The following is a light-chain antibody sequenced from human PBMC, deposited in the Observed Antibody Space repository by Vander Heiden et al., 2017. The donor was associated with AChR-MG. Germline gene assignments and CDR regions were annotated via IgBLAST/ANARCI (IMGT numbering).Light chain of an antibody. J-gene: IGKJ1*01. CDR2: DTS. Sequence: EIVFTHSPGTLSLSPGERATLSCRASRSISSNLAWYQQKPGQAPSLLMYDTSKRATGIPARFSGGGSGTDFTLTISGLEPEDFAIYYCQQRYNWPPTFGQGTKVEI. CDR1: RSISSN. V-gene: IGKV3-11*01. CDR3: QQRYNWPPT.